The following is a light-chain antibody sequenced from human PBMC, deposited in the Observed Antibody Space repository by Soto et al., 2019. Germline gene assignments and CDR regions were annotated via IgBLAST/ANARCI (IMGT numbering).Light chain of an antibody. CDR1: QSISTY. Sequence: DIQMTQSPSTLSASVGDRVTISCRASQSISTYLAWYQQKPGKAPKILIYDASSLESGVPSRFSGSGSGTEFTLAIGSLQPDDFATYSCQQYKTKPYTFGQGTKLEI. V-gene: IGKV1-5*01. CDR3: QQYKTKPYT. J-gene: IGKJ2*01. CDR2: DAS.